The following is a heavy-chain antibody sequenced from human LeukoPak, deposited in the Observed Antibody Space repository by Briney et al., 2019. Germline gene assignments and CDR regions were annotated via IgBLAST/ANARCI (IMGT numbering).Heavy chain of an antibody. CDR1: GGSFSGYY. CDR2: INHSGST. V-gene: IGHV4-34*01. D-gene: IGHD3-22*01. J-gene: IGHJ3*01. Sequence: SETLSFTCAVYGGSFSGYYWSWIRQPPGKGLEWIGEINHSGSTNYNPSLKSRVTISVDTSKNQFSLKLSSVTAADTAVYYCASFDYDSSGQSDHWGQGTMVTVSS. CDR3: ASFDYDSSGQSDH.